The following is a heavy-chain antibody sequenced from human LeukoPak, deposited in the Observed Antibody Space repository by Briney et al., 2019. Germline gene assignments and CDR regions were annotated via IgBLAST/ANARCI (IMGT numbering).Heavy chain of an antibody. CDR2: INPNSGGT. J-gene: IGHJ4*02. V-gene: IGHV1-2*02. CDR1: VYTFTGYY. D-gene: IGHD6-13*01. Sequence: GASVTVSYKASVYTFTGYYMHWVRQAPGHGLEWMGWINPNSGGTNYAQKFQGRVTMTRDTSISTAYMELSRLRSDDTAVYYCARDPPYSSSWYYFDYWGQGTLVTVSS. CDR3: ARDPPYSSSWYYFDY.